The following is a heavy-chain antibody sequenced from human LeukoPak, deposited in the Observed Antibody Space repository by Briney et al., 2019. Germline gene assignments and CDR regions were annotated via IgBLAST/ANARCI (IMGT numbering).Heavy chain of an antibody. D-gene: IGHD4-17*01. CDR2: IIPIFDTP. CDR1: GYTFTNYG. CDR3: ARAVQVTTGGLFDY. J-gene: IGHJ4*02. Sequence: SVKVSCKASGYTFTNYGISWVRQAPGQGLEWMGGIIPIFDTPNFAQKFQGRVTITADKSTSTAYMELSRLRSEDTAVYYCARAVQVTTGGLFDYWGQGTLVTVSS. V-gene: IGHV1-69*06.